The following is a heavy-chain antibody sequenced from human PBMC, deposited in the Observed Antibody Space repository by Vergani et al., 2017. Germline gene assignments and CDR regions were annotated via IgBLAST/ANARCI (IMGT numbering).Heavy chain of an antibody. V-gene: IGHV3-30*02. D-gene: IGHD3-16*01. CDR2: IQFDGSNQ. CDR3: AKHFRGWGIDY. Sequence: QVQLVESGGGVVQRGGSLRLSCAPSEFTLGNNERRGIRQGPGKGLEFVAFIQFDGSNQYYADSVKARFTLSRDFSKNTLYLQMNSLRTDDTATYYCAKHFRGWGIDYWGQGTQVIVSS. J-gene: IGHJ4*02. CDR1: EFTLGNNE.